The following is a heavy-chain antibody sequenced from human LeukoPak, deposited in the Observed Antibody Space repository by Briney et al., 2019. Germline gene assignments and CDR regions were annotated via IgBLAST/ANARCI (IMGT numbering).Heavy chain of an antibody. CDR2: ISAYNGKI. V-gene: IGHV1-18*01. CDR3: ARDRSGFFDY. D-gene: IGHD3-3*01. J-gene: IGHJ4*02. CDR1: GYIFSNHG. Sequence: EASVNVSCKASGYIFSNHGVTWVRQARGQGLEWMGWISAYNGKINYARKFQGRVTMTKDTSTNTAYLELRSLRSDDTAVYYCARDRSGFFDYWGQGTLVTVSS.